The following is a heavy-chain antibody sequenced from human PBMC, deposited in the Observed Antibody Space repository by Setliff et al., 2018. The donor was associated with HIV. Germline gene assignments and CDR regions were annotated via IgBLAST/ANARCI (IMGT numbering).Heavy chain of an antibody. CDR2: IYHSGST. Sequence: SETLSLTCAVSGYSISSGYYWGWIRQPPGKGLEWIGSIYHSGSTYYNPSLKSRVTISVDTSKNQFSLKLTSVAAADTAVYYCARRGVPQQIDLDSWGHGTLVTVSS. V-gene: IGHV4-38-2*01. CDR1: GYSISSGYY. D-gene: IGHD3-10*01. CDR3: ARRGVPQQIDLDS. J-gene: IGHJ5*01.